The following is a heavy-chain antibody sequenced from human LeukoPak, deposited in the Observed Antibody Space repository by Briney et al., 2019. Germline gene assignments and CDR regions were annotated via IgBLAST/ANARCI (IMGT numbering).Heavy chain of an antibody. CDR2: ITSSGGNI. Sequence: PGGSLRLSCAASRFTFSDYTMRWVRQAPGKRLEYVSAITSSGGNIHYANSVKGRFTISRDNSKNSLYLQMGGLRTEDMAVYHCARVKAGATIGDFYYYYMDVWGKGTTVTVSS. CDR3: ARVKAGATIGDFYYYYMDV. CDR1: RFTFSDYT. V-gene: IGHV3-64*01. D-gene: IGHD1-26*01. J-gene: IGHJ6*03.